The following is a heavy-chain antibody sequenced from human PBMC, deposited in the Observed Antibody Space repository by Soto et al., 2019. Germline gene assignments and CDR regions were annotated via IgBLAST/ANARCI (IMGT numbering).Heavy chain of an antibody. V-gene: IGHV4-34*01. Sequence: SETLSLTCAVYGGTFSRYYWSWIRQPPGKGLEWIGEINHSGSTNYNPSLKSRVTRSVDTSTNQFSLKLSSVTAADTAVYYCASHWGIAARKGTFMDYWGQGTLVTVSS. CDR1: GGTFSRYY. J-gene: IGHJ4*02. CDR2: INHSGST. CDR3: ASHWGIAARKGTFMDY. D-gene: IGHD6-6*01.